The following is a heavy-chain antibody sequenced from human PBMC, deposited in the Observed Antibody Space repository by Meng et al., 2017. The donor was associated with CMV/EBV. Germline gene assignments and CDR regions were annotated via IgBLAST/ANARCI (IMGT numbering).Heavy chain of an antibody. Sequence: QGQLTEPGPGLVKPSQTLSLTCTVSGGSISSGDYYWSWIRQPPGKGLEWIGYIYYSGSTYYNPSLKSRVTISVDTSKNQFSLKLSSVTAADTAVYYCARVTSRVAGAFDYWGQGTLVTVSS. CDR3: ARVTSRVAGAFDY. CDR2: IYYSGST. D-gene: IGHD1-14*01. J-gene: IGHJ4*02. V-gene: IGHV4-30-4*08. CDR1: GGSISSGDYY.